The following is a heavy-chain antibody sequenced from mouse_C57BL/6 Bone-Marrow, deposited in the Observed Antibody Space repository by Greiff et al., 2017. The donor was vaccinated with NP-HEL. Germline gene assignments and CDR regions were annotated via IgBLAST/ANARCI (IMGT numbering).Heavy chain of an antibody. Sequence: EVKLVESGAELVRPGASVKLSCTASGFNIKDDYMHWVKQRPEQGLEWIGWIDPENGDTEYASKLQGKATITADTSSNTAYLQLSILTSEDTAVYYCTRGYSTTVVAHLDYWGQGTTLTVSS. CDR2: IDPENGDT. V-gene: IGHV14-4*01. CDR3: TRGYSTTVVAHLDY. CDR1: GFNIKDDY. J-gene: IGHJ2*01. D-gene: IGHD1-1*01.